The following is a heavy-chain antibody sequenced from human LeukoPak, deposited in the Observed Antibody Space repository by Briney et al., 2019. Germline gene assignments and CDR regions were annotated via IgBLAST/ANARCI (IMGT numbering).Heavy chain of an antibody. Sequence: SQTLSLTCSVSGGSISSGDYYWSWIRQSPEKGLEWIGFIYYIGCVVFTPSLKSRLAISVVSSVKQFSLTLTSVTAADTAVYYCARGGRFCAAGSCYSNWFDPWGQGTLVTVSS. J-gene: IGHJ5*02. CDR2: IYYIGCV. D-gene: IGHD2-15*01. CDR1: GGSISSGDYY. V-gene: IGHV4-30-4*01. CDR3: ARGGRFCAAGSCYSNWFDP.